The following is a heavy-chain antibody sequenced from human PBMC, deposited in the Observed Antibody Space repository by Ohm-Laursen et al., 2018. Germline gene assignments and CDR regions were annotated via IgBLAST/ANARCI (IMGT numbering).Heavy chain of an antibody. Sequence: ASVKVSCKTSGYTFTSFGITWVRQAPGQGLEWMGGISARNGDTDYAPKFQGRLTMTTDTSTTTAYMELGSLRSDDTAVYYCARDKGVGSYPLGGYYFDYWGQGTLVTVSS. V-gene: IGHV1-18*01. CDR1: GYTFTSFG. D-gene: IGHD1-26*01. J-gene: IGHJ4*02. CDR2: ISARNGDT. CDR3: ARDKGVGSYPLGGYYFDY.